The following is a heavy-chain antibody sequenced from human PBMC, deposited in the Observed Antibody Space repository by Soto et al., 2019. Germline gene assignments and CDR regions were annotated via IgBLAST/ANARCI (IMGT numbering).Heavy chain of an antibody. CDR3: AKGNNCGESRRGDAFDI. V-gene: IGHV1-3*01. Sequence: ASGKVSCKASGYTFRSSAMHWVRQAPGQGLEWMGWINAGNGNTKYSQKFHARVTITRDTSASTAYLEVSSLRSEDTPVFYCAKGNNCGESRRGDAFDIWGERTTVTV. J-gene: IGHJ3*02. CDR1: GYTFRSSA. D-gene: IGHD4-17*01. CDR2: INAGNGNT.